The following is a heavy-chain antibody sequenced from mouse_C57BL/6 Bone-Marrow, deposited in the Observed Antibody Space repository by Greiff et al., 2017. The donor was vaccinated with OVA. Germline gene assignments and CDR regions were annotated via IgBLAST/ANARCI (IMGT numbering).Heavy chain of an antibody. CDR2: IWSGGST. J-gene: IGHJ2*01. Sequence: VQLVESGPGLVQPSQCLSITCTVSGFSLTSYGVHWVRQSPGKGLEWLGVIWSGGSTDYNAAFISRLSISKDNSTSQVFFKMNSLQADDTAIYYCAREGGYPDYWGQGTTLTVSS. CDR1: GFSLTSYG. V-gene: IGHV2-2*01. CDR3: AREGGYPDY. D-gene: IGHD2-2*01.